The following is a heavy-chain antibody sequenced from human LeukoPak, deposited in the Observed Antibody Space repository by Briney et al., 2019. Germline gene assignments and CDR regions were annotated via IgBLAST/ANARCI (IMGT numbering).Heavy chain of an antibody. CDR2: IYYTGST. CDR1: GASISSSTDY. Sequence: PSETLSLTCTVSGASISSSTDYWGWIRQPPGKGLEYIGTIYYTGSTYYTPSLKRRVTISIDTSKNQFSLNLNSVTAADTAVYYCAGDGYKTNWYFDLWGCGTLVTVSS. V-gene: IGHV4-39*07. D-gene: IGHD5-24*01. J-gene: IGHJ2*01. CDR3: AGDGYKTNWYFDL.